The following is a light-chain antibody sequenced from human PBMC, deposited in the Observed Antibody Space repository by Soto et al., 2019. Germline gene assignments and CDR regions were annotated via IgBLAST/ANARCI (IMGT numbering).Light chain of an antibody. J-gene: IGLJ1*01. Sequence: QSALTQPASVSGSPGQSITISCTGTSSDIGDYNYVSWYQQHPAKAPKLMIYEVSNRPSGVSDRFSGSKSGNTASLTISGLQAEDEADYYCSSYTISSTYVFGSGTKVTVL. CDR2: EVS. CDR3: SSYTISSTYV. V-gene: IGLV2-14*01. CDR1: SSDIGDYNY.